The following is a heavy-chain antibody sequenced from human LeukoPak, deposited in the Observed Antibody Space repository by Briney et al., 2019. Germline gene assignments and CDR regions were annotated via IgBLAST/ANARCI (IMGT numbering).Heavy chain of an antibody. J-gene: IGHJ4*02. V-gene: IGHV3-30*02. D-gene: IGHD3-9*01. Sequence: DPGGSLRLSCAASGFTFSSYGMHWVRQAPGKGLEWVAFIRYDGSNKYYADSVKGRFTISRDNSKNTLYLQMNSLRAEDTAVYYCAKPDYDILTGYYMGFDYWGQGTLVTVSS. CDR1: GFTFSSYG. CDR2: IRYDGSNK. CDR3: AKPDYDILTGYYMGFDY.